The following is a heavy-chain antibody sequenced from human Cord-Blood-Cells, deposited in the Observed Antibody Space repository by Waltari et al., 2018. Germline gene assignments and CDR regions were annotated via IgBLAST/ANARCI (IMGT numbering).Heavy chain of an antibody. CDR1: GFTVSSNY. CDR2: IYSGGST. V-gene: IGHV3-53*01. D-gene: IGHD2-2*01. J-gene: IGHJ4*02. CDR3: ARVYCSSTSCYEFDY. Sequence: EVQLVESGGGLIQPGGSLRLSCAAPGFTVSSNYMSWVRQAPGKGLEWVSVIYSGGSTYYADSVKGRFTISRDNSKNTLYLQMNSLRAEDTAVYYCARVYCSSTSCYEFDYWGQGTLVTVSS.